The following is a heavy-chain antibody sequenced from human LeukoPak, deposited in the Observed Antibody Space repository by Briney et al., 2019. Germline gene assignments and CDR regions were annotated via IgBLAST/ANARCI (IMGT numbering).Heavy chain of an antibody. CDR1: GFTFSNYW. V-gene: IGHV3-74*01. J-gene: IGHJ5*02. CDR3: AKENWYLYNNNWYKTWFDP. D-gene: IGHD6-13*01. CDR2: INSDGINT. Sequence: GGSLRLSCAASGFTFSNYWMHWVRQAPGKGLVWVSRINSDGINTSYADSVKGRFTISRDNSKNTLYLQMNSRRAEDTAIYYCAKENWYLYNNNWYKTWFDPWGQGTLVTVSS.